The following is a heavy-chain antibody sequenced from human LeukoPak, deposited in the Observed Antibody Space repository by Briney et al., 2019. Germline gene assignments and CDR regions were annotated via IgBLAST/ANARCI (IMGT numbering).Heavy chain of an antibody. Sequence: PSDTLSLTCAVYGVSFSGYYWNWIRQAPEKGLEWVGEINHSGSTNYNPSLKSRVTMSVDTSRNQFSLRLSSVTAADTAVYYCARSYDYLWGSHRYTPTFDSWGQGTLVTVSS. V-gene: IGHV4-34*01. CDR3: ARSYDYLWGSHRYTPTFDS. CDR2: INHSGST. J-gene: IGHJ4*02. CDR1: GVSFSGYY. D-gene: IGHD3-16*02.